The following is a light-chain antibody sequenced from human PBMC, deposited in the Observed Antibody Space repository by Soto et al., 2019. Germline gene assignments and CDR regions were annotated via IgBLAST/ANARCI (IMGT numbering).Light chain of an antibody. V-gene: IGKV3-11*01. CDR1: QSVSSY. CDR3: QQRRDWPLT. Sequence: EIVLTQSPATLSLSPGERATLSCRASQSVSSYLAWYQQKPGQAPRLLISDASNRATGSPARFSGSGFGTXXXXXVXXXXPXDFXVYYXQQRRDWPLTFGGGTKVEI. CDR2: DAS. J-gene: IGKJ4*01.